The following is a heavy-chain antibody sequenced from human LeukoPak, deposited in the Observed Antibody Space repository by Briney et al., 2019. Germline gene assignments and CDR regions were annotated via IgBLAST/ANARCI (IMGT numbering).Heavy chain of an antibody. CDR3: AREDIVVVPAARETPVTTDYFDY. Sequence: PSQTLSLTCAISGDSVSSNSAAWNWIRQSPSRGLEWLGRTYYRSKWYNDYAVSVKSRITINPDTSKNQFSLQLNSVTPEDTAVYYCAREDIVVVPAARETPVTTDYFDYWGQGTLVTVSS. D-gene: IGHD2-2*01. CDR1: GDSVSSNSAA. V-gene: IGHV6-1*01. J-gene: IGHJ4*02. CDR2: TYYRSKWYN.